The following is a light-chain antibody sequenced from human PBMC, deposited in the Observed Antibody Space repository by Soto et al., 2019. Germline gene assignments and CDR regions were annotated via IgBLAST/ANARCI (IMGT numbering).Light chain of an antibody. CDR1: SSDIGGYNY. V-gene: IGLV2-8*01. J-gene: IGLJ1*01. CDR2: EVN. CDR3: SSYAGSNNFV. Sequence: QSALTQPPSASGSPGQSVTISCTGTSSDIGGYNYVSWYQHHPGKAPELIIYEVNKRPSGVPGRFSGSKSGNTASLTVSRLQTEDEADYYCSSYAGSNNFVFGTGTKVTV.